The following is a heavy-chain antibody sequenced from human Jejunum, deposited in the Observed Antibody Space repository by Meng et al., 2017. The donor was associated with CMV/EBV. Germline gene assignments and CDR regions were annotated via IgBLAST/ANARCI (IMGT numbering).Heavy chain of an antibody. CDR2: ISSDGSTT. CDR3: ARALDYGARIDC. D-gene: IGHD4-17*01. Sequence: EVQVVEAGGGLVQPGGSLRLSCAASGFTFSSYWMHWVRQAPGKGLVWVSRISSDGSTTNYADSVKGRFTISRDNAKNTLYLQMNSLRAEDTAVFYCARALDYGARIDCWGQGTLVTVSS. V-gene: IGHV3-74*01. CDR1: GFTFSSYW. J-gene: IGHJ4*02.